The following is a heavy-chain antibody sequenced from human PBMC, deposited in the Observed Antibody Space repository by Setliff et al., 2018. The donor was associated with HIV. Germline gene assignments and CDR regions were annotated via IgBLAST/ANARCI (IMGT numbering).Heavy chain of an antibody. CDR3: ARHVGYSSSSLDY. V-gene: IGHV4-59*08. CDR1: GGSISSYY. Sequence: SETLSLTCTVSGGSISSYYWSWIRQPPGKGLEWIGYIYTSGSTNYNPSLKSRVTISVDTSKNQFSLKLSSVTAADTAVYYCARHVGYSSSSLDYWGQGTLVTSPQ. D-gene: IGHD6-6*01. CDR2: IYTSGST. J-gene: IGHJ4*02.